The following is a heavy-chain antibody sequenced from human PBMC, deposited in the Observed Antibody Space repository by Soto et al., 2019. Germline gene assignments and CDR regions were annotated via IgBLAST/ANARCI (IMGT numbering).Heavy chain of an antibody. J-gene: IGHJ4*02. Sequence: ASVKVSCKTSGYTFTSYGISWVRQAPGQGLEWMGWITTDKGKTTYAQKFQGRVTMTTDTSTSTAYMELRSLRSDDTAVYYCANRSPASDYWGQGTLVTVSS. V-gene: IGHV1-18*01. CDR1: GYTFTSYG. CDR2: ITTDKGKT. CDR3: ANRSPASDY.